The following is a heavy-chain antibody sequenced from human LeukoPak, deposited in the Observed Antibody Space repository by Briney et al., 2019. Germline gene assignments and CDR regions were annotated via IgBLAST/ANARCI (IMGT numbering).Heavy chain of an antibody. CDR3: AREGGSCTSNSCSDYFDY. CDR1: GFTFARHA. V-gene: IGHV3-23*01. J-gene: IGHJ4*02. D-gene: IGHD6-13*01. Sequence: GGSLRLSCAGSGFTFARHALTWVRQAPGMGLEWVSTISGGGGSTHYADSVKSRFTISRDNSKDTVFLQMNNLRAEDTAIYYCAREGGSCTSNSCSDYFDYWGQGTLVTVSP. CDR2: ISGGGGST.